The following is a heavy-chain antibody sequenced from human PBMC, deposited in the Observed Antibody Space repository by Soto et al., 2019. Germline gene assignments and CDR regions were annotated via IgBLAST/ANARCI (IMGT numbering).Heavy chain of an antibody. CDR3: ARGRMVGGVTMYYFDY. J-gene: IGHJ4*02. CDR2: IYYSGST. D-gene: IGHD3-10*01. CDR1: GGSISSYY. V-gene: IGHV4-59*01. Sequence: SGTLSLTCTVSGGSISSYYWSWIRQPPGKGLEWIGYIYYSGSTNYNPSLKSRVTISVDTSKNQFSLKLSSVTAADTAVYYCARGRMVGGVTMYYFDYWGQGTLVTVSS.